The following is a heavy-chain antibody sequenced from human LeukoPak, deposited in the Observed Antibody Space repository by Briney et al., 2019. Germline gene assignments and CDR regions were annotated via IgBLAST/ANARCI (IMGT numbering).Heavy chain of an antibody. CDR1: GYILSNYW. Sequence: GESLKISCKGSGYILSNYWIGWVRQMPGKGLEWMGIIYPADSDTKYSPSFQGQVTISADKSINTAYLQWSSLKASDTAMYYCASLSYYDSWSGFDYWGQGTLVTVSS. CDR3: ASLSYYDSWSGFDY. D-gene: IGHD3-3*01. J-gene: IGHJ4*02. CDR2: IYPADSDT. V-gene: IGHV5-51*01.